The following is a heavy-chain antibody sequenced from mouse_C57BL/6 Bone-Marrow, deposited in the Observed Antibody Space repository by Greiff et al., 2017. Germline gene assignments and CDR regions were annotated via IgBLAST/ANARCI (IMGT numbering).Heavy chain of an antibody. D-gene: IGHD1-1*01. V-gene: IGHV5-4*01. CDR1: GFTFSSYA. Sequence: EVKVVESGGGLVKPGGSLKLSCAASGFTFSSYAMSWVRQTPEKRLEWVATISDGGSYTYYPDNVKGRFTISRDNAKNNLYLQMSHLKSEDTAMYYCARDEYYAWFAYWGQGTLVTVSA. CDR3: ARDEYYAWFAY. J-gene: IGHJ3*01. CDR2: ISDGGSYT.